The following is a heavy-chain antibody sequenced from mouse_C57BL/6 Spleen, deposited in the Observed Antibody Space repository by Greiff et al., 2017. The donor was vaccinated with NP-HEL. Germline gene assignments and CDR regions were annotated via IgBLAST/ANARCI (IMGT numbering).Heavy chain of an antibody. Sequence: EVQLVESGGGLVKPGGSLKLSCAASGFTFSSYAMSWVRQTPEKRLEWVATISDGGSYTYYPDNVKGRFTISRDNAKNNLYLQMSHLKSEDTAMYYCARGGSTVVAPYFDVWGTGTTVTVSS. CDR1: GFTFSSYA. CDR3: ARGGSTVVAPYFDV. CDR2: ISDGGSYT. V-gene: IGHV5-4*01. J-gene: IGHJ1*03. D-gene: IGHD1-1*01.